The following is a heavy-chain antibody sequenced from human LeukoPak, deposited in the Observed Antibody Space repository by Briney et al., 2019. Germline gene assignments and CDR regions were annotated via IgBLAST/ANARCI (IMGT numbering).Heavy chain of an antibody. CDR2: IATDGGER. CDR3: ARARGDSSPASRYFDY. Sequence: AGGSLRLSCVASGFTFSSYNMNWVRQAPGKGLEWVALIATDGGERYYADSVKGRFTISRDNSKNTLNVQMNSLRPEDTAIYYCARARGDSSPASRYFDYWGQGAPVTVSS. CDR1: GFTFSSYN. J-gene: IGHJ4*02. D-gene: IGHD5-18*01. V-gene: IGHV3-30-3*01.